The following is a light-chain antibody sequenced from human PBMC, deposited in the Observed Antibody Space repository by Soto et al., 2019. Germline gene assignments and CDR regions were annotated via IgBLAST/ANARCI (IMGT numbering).Light chain of an antibody. J-gene: IGKJ1*01. CDR3: QQYNSYSPS. Sequence: DIEMTQSPSSLSASGGDRVTITCRASQSISSDLNCYQQQPGTAPKLLIYAASSLQSGVPSRFSRSGSGKDFTLTISRLPPEDFATYYCQQYNSYSPSFGQGTKVDIK. CDR1: QSISSD. CDR2: AAS. V-gene: IGKV1-39*01.